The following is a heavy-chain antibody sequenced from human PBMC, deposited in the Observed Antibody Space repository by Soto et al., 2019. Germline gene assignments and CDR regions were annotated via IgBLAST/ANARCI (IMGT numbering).Heavy chain of an antibody. D-gene: IGHD3-3*01. J-gene: IGHJ4*02. V-gene: IGHV3-23*01. CDR3: AKFSVLRFLEWLSCFDY. Sequence: VGSLRLSCAASGFTFSSYAMSWVRQAPGKGLEWVSAISGSGGSTYYADSVKGRFTISRDNSKNTLYLQMNSLRAEDTAVYYCAKFSVLRFLEWLSCFDYWGQGTLVTVSS. CDR1: GFTFSSYA. CDR2: ISGSGGST.